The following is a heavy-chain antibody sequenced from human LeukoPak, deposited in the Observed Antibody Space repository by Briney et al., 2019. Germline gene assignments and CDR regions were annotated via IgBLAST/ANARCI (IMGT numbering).Heavy chain of an antibody. CDR1: GFTFSSYS. J-gene: IGHJ1*01. CDR2: ISSSSSYI. D-gene: IGHD6-13*01. CDR3: AKAPSIAAAGTIWYFQH. V-gene: IGHV3-21*01. Sequence: GGSLRLSCAASGFTFSSYSMNWVRQAPGKGLEWVSSISSSSSYIYYADSVKGRFTISRDNAKNPLYLQMNSLRAEDTAVYYCAKAPSIAAAGTIWYFQHWGQGSLVTVSS.